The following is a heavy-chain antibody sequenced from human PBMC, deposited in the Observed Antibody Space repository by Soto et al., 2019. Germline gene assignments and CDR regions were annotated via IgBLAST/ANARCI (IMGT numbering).Heavy chain of an antibody. Sequence: GSGPTLVNPTQTLTLTCTFSGFSLSTSGMCVSWIRQPPGKALEWLALIDWDDDKYYSTSLKTRLTISKDTSKNQVVLTMTNMDPVDTATYYCARSPRRIYCSGGSCYGDGYYYYGMDVWGQGTTVTVSS. CDR2: IDWDDDK. V-gene: IGHV2-70*01. D-gene: IGHD2-15*01. CDR1: GFSLSTSGMC. CDR3: ARSPRRIYCSGGSCYGDGYYYYGMDV. J-gene: IGHJ6*02.